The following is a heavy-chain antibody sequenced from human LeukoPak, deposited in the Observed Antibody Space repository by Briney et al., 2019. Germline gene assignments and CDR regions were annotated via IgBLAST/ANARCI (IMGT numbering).Heavy chain of an antibody. CDR2: IYTRGST. V-gene: IGHV4-4*07. J-gene: IGHJ3*02. D-gene: IGHD3-3*01. Sequence: SETLSLTCTVSGGSINNYYWSWIRQPAGKGLEWIGRIYTRGSTNYNPSLKSRVTMSVDTSKIHFSLKLSSVTAADTAVYYCARGRFCSADICSGGDAFDIWGQGTMVSVSS. CDR3: ARGRFCSADICSGGDAFDI. CDR1: GGSINNYY.